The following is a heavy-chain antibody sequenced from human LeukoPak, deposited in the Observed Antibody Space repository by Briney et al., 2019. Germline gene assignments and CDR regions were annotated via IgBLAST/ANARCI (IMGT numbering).Heavy chain of an antibody. CDR1: GFIFGDHA. V-gene: IGHV3-49*04. J-gene: IGHJ6*02. Sequence: GGSLRLSCAAYGFIFGDHAMSWVRQAPGKGLEWVGFNRSKAYGGTIEYAASVEGRFTISRDDSKGIAYLQMNSLETEDTAVYYCARGPILLWIHNGMDVWGPGTTVTVSS. CDR3: ARGPILLWIHNGMDV. CDR2: NRSKAYGGTI. D-gene: IGHD3-10*01.